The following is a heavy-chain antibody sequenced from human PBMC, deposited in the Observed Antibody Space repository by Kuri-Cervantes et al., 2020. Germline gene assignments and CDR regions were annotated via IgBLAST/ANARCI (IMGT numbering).Heavy chain of an antibody. J-gene: IGHJ3*02. CDR2: ISSSSSYI. Sequence: GGSLRLSCAASGFTLSSYSMNWVRQAPGKGLEWVSSISSSSSYIYYADSVKGRFTISRDNSKNTLYLQMNSLRAEDTAVYYCANSLSTVTAWSGTFDIWGQGTMVTVSS. CDR1: GFTLSSYS. V-gene: IGHV3-21*04. D-gene: IGHD4-17*01. CDR3: ANSLSTVTAWSGTFDI.